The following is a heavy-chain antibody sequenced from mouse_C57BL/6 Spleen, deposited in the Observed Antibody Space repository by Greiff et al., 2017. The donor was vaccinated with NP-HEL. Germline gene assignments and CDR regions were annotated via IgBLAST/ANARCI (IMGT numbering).Heavy chain of an antibody. CDR2: IDPSDSYT. CDR1: GYTFTSYW. V-gene: IGHV1-69*01. Sequence: VQLQQPGAELVMPGASVKLSCKASGYTFTSYWMHWVKQRPGQGLEWIGEIDPSDSYTNYNQKFKGKSTLTVDKSSSTAYMQLSSLTSEDSAVYYCARGKLTGTLDYWGQGTTLTVSS. J-gene: IGHJ2*01. D-gene: IGHD4-1*01. CDR3: ARGKLTGTLDY.